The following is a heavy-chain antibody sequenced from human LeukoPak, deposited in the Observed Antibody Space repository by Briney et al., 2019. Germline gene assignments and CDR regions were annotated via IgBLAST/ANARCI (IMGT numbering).Heavy chain of an antibody. Sequence: PSETLSLTCTVSGYSISSGYYWGWIRQPPGKGLEWIGSIYHSGSTYYNPSLKSRVTISVDTSKNQFSLKLSSVTAADTAVYYCARVNVWGSYRHYTGNIDYWGQGTLVTVSS. CDR2: IYHSGST. CDR3: ARVNVWGSYRHYTGNIDY. J-gene: IGHJ4*02. CDR1: GYSISSGYY. V-gene: IGHV4-38-2*02. D-gene: IGHD3-16*02.